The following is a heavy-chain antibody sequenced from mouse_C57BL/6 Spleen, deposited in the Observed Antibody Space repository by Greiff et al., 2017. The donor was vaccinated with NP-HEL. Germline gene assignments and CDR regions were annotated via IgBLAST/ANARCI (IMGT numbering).Heavy chain of an antibody. D-gene: IGHD2-4*01. Sequence: QVQLQQPGAELVKPGASVKLSCKASGYTFTSYWMQWVKQRPGQGLEWIGEIDPSDSYTNYNQKFKGKATLTVDTSSSTAYMQLNSLTSEDSAVYYCARGGDYGDAMDYWGQGTSVTVSS. J-gene: IGHJ4*01. CDR1: GYTFTSYW. V-gene: IGHV1-50*01. CDR3: ARGGDYGDAMDY. CDR2: IDPSDSYT.